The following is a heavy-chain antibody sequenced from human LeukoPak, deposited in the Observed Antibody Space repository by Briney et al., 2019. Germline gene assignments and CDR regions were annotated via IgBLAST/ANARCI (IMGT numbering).Heavy chain of an antibody. Sequence: ASVKVSCKASGYTFTSYGISWVRQAPGQGLEWMGWISGYNGNTKYAQKLQGRVTMTTDTPTTTAYMELRSLRSDDTAVYYCTRVRPYYYDSSGYLNWFDPWGQGTLVTVSS. J-gene: IGHJ5*02. D-gene: IGHD3-22*01. CDR2: ISGYNGNT. CDR3: TRVRPYYYDSSGYLNWFDP. V-gene: IGHV1-18*01. CDR1: GYTFTSYG.